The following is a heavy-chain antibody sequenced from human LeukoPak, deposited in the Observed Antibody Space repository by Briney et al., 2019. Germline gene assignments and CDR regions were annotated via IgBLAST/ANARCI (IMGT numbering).Heavy chain of an antibody. CDR2: IKQDGNEK. V-gene: IGHV3-7*01. Sequence: SGGSLRLSCAASGFIFSSYWMSWVRQAPGKGLEWVANIKQDGNEKYYVDSVKGRFTISRDNAKNSLFLQMNSLRAEDTAVYYCARHVRFEGVDYWGQGTLVTVSS. CDR1: GFIFSSYW. D-gene: IGHD3-16*01. J-gene: IGHJ4*02. CDR3: ARHVRFEGVDY.